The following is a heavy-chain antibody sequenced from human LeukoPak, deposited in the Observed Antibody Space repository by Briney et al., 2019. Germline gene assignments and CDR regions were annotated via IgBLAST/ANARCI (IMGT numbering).Heavy chain of an antibody. J-gene: IGHJ6*02. Sequence: ASVKVSCKASGYTFTNYYMHWVRQAPGLGLEWMGWINPNSGGTNYAQKFQGRVTMTRDTSISTAYMELSRLRSDDTAVYYCNVRFLGVVTHGMDVWGQGTTVTVS. CDR1: GYTFTNYY. D-gene: IGHD3-3*01. V-gene: IGHV1-2*02. CDR3: NVRFLGVVTHGMDV. CDR2: INPNSGGT.